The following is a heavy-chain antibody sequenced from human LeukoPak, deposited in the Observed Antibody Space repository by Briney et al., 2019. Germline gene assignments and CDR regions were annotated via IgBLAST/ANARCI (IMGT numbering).Heavy chain of an antibody. CDR3: ARYHTALNY. V-gene: IGHV3-53*01. D-gene: IGHD5-18*01. J-gene: IGHJ4*02. CDR1: GFTVSSDY. CDR2: IYSGGST. Sequence: PGGSLRLSCAASGFTVSSDYMTWVRQAPGKGLEWVSVIYSGGSTYYADSVKGRFTISRDNSKNTVYLQLNNPRVEDTAVYYCARYHTALNYWGQGTLVTASS.